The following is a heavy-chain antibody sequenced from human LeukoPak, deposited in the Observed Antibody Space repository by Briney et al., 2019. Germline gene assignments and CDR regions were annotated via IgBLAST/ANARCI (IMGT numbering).Heavy chain of an antibody. V-gene: IGHV3-74*01. CDR3: AKDSYVSGRPLHTFDV. CDR1: GFTFSSYW. Sequence: PGGSLRLSCVASGFTFSSYWMHWVRQAPGKGLVWVSRINSDGSSTTYADSVKGRFTISRDNAENTLYLQMNSLRAEDTAMYYCAKDSYVSGRPLHTFDVWGQGTMVTVSS. J-gene: IGHJ3*01. CDR2: INSDGSST. D-gene: IGHD3-10*01.